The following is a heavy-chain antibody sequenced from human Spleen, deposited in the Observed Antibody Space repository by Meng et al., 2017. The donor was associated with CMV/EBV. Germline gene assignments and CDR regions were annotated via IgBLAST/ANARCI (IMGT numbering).Heavy chain of an antibody. CDR1: FTFSSYA. D-gene: IGHD1-7*01. V-gene: IGHV3-23*03. CDR2: IYSGGSST. Sequence: FTFSSYAMSWVRQAPGKGLEWVSVIYSGGSSTYYADSVKGRFTISRDNSKNTLYLQMNSLRAEDTAVYYCAKGGRDWNYRIPQWFDPWGQGTLVTVSS. CDR3: AKGGRDWNYRIPQWFDP. J-gene: IGHJ5*02.